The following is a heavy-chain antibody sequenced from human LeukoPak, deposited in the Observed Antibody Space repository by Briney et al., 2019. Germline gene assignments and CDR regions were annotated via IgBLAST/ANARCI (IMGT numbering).Heavy chain of an antibody. CDR1: GFTFTTYG. Sequence: EGSLRLSCAASGFTFTTYGMHWVRQAPGKGLEWVAIIRYDGSNKYYADSVKGRFTISRDNSKNTLYLQMNSLRAEDTAVYYCAAGEPYAYWGQGTLVTVSS. V-gene: IGHV3-30*02. D-gene: IGHD2-8*01. J-gene: IGHJ4*02. CDR3: AAGEPYAY. CDR2: IRYDGSNK.